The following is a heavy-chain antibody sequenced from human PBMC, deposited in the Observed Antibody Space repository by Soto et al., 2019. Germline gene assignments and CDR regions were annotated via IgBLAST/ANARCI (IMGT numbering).Heavy chain of an antibody. V-gene: IGHV3-30*18. Sequence: QVQLVESGGGVVQPGRSLRLSCAASGFTFVSNAMPWVRQAPGKGREWVAVISYDGSNKYYADSVKGRFTISRDNSKNTLYLQMNSLRAEDTAVYYCAKGRGQDIVVVPAAIPSAFDIWGQGTMVTVSS. CDR3: AKGRGQDIVVVPAAIPSAFDI. CDR2: ISYDGSNK. D-gene: IGHD2-2*01. CDR1: GFTFVSNA. J-gene: IGHJ3*02.